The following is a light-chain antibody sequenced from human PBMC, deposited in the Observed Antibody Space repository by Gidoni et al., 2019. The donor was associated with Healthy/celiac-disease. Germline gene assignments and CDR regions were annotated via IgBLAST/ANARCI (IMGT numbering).Light chain of an antibody. CDR2: AAS. Sequence: DIQLTQSPSFLSASVGDRVTITCRASQGISSYLAWYQQKPGKAPKLLSYAASTLQGGVPSRFSGSGSGTEFTLTISSLQPEDFATYSCQQLSSSPLTFGPXTKVDIK. CDR3: QQLSSSPLT. CDR1: QGISSY. V-gene: IGKV1-9*01. J-gene: IGKJ3*01.